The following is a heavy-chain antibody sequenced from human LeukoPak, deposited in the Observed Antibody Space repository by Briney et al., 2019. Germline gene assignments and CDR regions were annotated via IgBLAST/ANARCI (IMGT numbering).Heavy chain of an antibody. CDR1: GGTFSTFG. J-gene: IGHJ5*02. CDR2: IIPMSGTV. V-gene: IGHV1-69*06. D-gene: IGHD3-10*01. CDR3: ATMVRGHIGFDP. Sequence: SVKVSCKASGGTFSTFGISWVRQAPGQGLEWMGGIIPMSGTVNNAQKFQGRVTITADKSTGTAYMELSSLRSDDTAVYYCATMVRGHIGFDPWGQGTLVTVSS.